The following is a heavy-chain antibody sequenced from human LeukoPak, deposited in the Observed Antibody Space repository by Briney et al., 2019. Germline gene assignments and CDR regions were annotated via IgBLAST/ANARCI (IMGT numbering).Heavy chain of an antibody. J-gene: IGHJ5*02. V-gene: IGHV3-48*03. CDR2: ISSSGSTI. Sequence: GGSLRLSCSASGFTFSSYAMNWVRQAPGKGLEWVSYISSSGSTIYYADSVKGRFTISRDNAKNSLYLQMNSLRAEDTSVYYCARDTNGDGWFDPWGQGTLVTVSS. CDR3: ARDTNGDGWFDP. D-gene: IGHD4-17*01. CDR1: GFTFSSYA.